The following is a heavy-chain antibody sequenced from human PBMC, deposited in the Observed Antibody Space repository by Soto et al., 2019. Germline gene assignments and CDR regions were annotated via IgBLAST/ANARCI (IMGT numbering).Heavy chain of an antibody. V-gene: IGHV4-30-4*01. CDR1: GGSISSGDYY. CDR3: ARDVCSSTSCYGNCFDP. D-gene: IGHD2-2*01. Sequence: TLSITCTVSGGSISSGDYYWSWFRQPPGKGLEWIGYIYYSGSTYYNPSLKSRVTISVDTSKNQFSLKLSSVTAADTAVYYCARDVCSSTSCYGNCFDPWGQGTLVTVSS. J-gene: IGHJ5*02. CDR2: IYYSGST.